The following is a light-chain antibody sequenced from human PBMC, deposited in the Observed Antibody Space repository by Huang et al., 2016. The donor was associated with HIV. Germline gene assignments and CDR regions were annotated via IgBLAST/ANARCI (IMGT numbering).Light chain of an antibody. J-gene: IGKJ5*01. Sequence: DIQVTQSPSSLSASVGHRVSITCRASQSISSYLNWYQHKPGKAPKLLISAASSLQSGVPSRFSGSVSGTDFTLTISSLQPEDFATYYCQHSYTTPFTFGQGTRLEIK. CDR1: QSISSY. CDR3: QHSYTTPFT. V-gene: IGKV1-39*01. CDR2: AAS.